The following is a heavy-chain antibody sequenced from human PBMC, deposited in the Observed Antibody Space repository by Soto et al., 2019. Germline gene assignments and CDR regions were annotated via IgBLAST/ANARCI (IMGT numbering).Heavy chain of an antibody. D-gene: IGHD3-3*01. CDR2: IYWDDDK. Sequence: QITLNESGPTQVKPRQTLTLTCTFSGFSLTTSGVGVGWIRQSPGKAPEWLALIYWDDDKRYSPSLNSRLTITKDTSKNQVVLSMDDLDPADTATYYCAHRVLRTVFGLVTTTAIYFDFWGQGTPVAVSS. J-gene: IGHJ4*02. CDR3: AHRVLRTVFGLVTTTAIYFDF. CDR1: GFSLTTSGVG. V-gene: IGHV2-5*02.